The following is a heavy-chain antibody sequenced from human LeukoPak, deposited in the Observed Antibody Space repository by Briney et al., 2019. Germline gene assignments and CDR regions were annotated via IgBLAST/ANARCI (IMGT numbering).Heavy chain of an antibody. V-gene: IGHV3-21*01. D-gene: IGHD5-18*01. CDR2: ISSSSSYI. CDR3: ASRVDSYGRDY. CDR1: GFILSSYS. J-gene: IGHJ4*02. Sequence: GGSLRLSCAASGFILSSYSMNWVRQAPGKGLERVSSISSSSSYIYYADSVKGRFTISRDNAKNSLYLQMNSLRAEDTAVYYCASRVDSYGRDYWGQGTLVTVSS.